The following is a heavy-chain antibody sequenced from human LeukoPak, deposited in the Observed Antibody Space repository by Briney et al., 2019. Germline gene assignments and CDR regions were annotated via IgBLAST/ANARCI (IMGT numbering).Heavy chain of an antibody. CDR2: ISYDGSNK. D-gene: IGHD3-10*01. Sequence: GGSLRLSCAASGFTFSSYDMHWVRLAPGKGLEWVAVISYDGSNKYYADSVKGRFTISRDNSKNTLYLQMNSLRAEDTAVYYCARDLYYYGSGSKTDWGQGTLVTVSS. CDR1: GFTFSSYD. CDR3: ARDLYYYGSGSKTD. V-gene: IGHV3-30-3*01. J-gene: IGHJ4*02.